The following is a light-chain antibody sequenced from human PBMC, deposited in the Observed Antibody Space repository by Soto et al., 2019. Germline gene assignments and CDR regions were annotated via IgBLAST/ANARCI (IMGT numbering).Light chain of an antibody. V-gene: IGKV1-17*01. CDR1: QSIDKY. CDR3: QQHNGYSERM. Sequence: DIQMTQSPSSLSASFGDRVTITCRASQSIDKYVNWYQQKPGKGPNLLIYAASNLRTGVPSRFSGSGSGTEFTLTISSLQTHDFATYYCQQHNGYSERMFGQGTKVDIK. J-gene: IGKJ1*01. CDR2: AAS.